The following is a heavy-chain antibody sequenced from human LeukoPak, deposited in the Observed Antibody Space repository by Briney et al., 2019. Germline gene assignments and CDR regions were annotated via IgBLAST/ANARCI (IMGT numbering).Heavy chain of an antibody. CDR2: INHRGST. CDR3: ARSTQQLEALDY. V-gene: IGHV4-34*01. CDR1: GGSFSGYY. Sequence: SETLSLTCAVYGGSFSGYYWSWIRQPPGKGLEWIGEINHRGSTNYNPSLKSRVTISVDTSKNQFSLKLSSVTAADTAVYYCARSTQQLEALDYWGQGTLVTVSS. D-gene: IGHD6-13*01. J-gene: IGHJ4*02.